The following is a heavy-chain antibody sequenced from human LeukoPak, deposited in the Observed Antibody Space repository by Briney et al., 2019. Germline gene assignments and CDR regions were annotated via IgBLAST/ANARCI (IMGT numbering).Heavy chain of an antibody. CDR2: IYYSGTT. CDR3: ARRPDLLYFDY. Sequence: KPSETLSLTCTVSGGSISSSSYYWGWIRQPPGKGLEWIGSIYYSGTTYYNPSLKSRVTISVDTSKNQFSLKLSSVTAADTAVYYCARRPDLLYFDYWGQGTLVTVSS. J-gene: IGHJ4*02. CDR1: GGSISSSSYY. V-gene: IGHV4-39*01.